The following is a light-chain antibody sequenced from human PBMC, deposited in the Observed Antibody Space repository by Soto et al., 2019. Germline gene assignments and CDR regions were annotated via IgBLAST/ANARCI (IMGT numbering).Light chain of an antibody. Sequence: QSVLTQPASVTGTPGQSITISCTTSNSHVDAYKYISWYRLQPGEAPKIIIYEVSNRPSGISNRFSGSKSGNTASLTISGLQTEDEAEYFCSTYTDKTYIFGSGTKVTVL. CDR3: STYTDKTYI. V-gene: IGLV2-14*01. CDR2: EVS. J-gene: IGLJ1*01. CDR1: NSHVDAYKY.